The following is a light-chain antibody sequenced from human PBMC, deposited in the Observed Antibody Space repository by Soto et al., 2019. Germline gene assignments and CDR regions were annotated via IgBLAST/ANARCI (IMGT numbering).Light chain of an antibody. J-gene: IGKJ4*01. CDR2: AAS. V-gene: IGKV1-12*01. CDR1: QGISSR. Sequence: DIPMTQSPSSVSASVGDRVTITCRASQGISSRLAWYQQKPGKAPNLLIYAASNLQSGVPSRFSGSGSETDVTLTIGSLQPEDFATYYCQQANSFPLTFGGGTKVEIK. CDR3: QQANSFPLT.